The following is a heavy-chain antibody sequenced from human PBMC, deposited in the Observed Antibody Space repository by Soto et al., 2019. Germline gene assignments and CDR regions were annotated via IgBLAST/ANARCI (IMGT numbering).Heavy chain of an antibody. CDR3: ARVSDYGGGPGLRIFDD. CDR2: VTPLFGTA. V-gene: IGHV1-69*12. J-gene: IGHJ4*02. D-gene: IGHD4-17*01. CDR1: GDSFRSYA. Sequence: QVHLVQSGAEVKKPGSSVKVSCKASGDSFRSYAFSWVRQAPGQGLEWMGGVTPLFGTADYAPNFQGRVTSSADGFRSTDYMELSSLRSEGTAVSYCARVSDYGGGPGLRIFDDWGQGTLVTVSS.